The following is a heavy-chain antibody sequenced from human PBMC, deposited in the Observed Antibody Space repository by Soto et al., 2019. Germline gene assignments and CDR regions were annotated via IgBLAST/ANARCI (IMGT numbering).Heavy chain of an antibody. CDR1: GGSISSGGYS. CDR3: ARTTYYYDSSGYYVPLHYFDY. D-gene: IGHD3-22*01. CDR2: IYHSGST. V-gene: IGHV4-30-2*01. J-gene: IGHJ4*02. Sequence: LSLTCAVSGGSISSGGYSWSWIRQPPGKGLEWIGYIYHSGSTYYNPSLKSRVTISVDRSKNQFSLKLSSVTAADTAVYYCARTTYYYDSSGYYVPLHYFDYWGQGTLVTVSS.